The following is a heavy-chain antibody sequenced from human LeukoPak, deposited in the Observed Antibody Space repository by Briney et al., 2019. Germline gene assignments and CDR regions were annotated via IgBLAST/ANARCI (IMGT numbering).Heavy chain of an antibody. Sequence: PGESLKISCKGSGYSFSGYWIGWVRQMPGKGLEWMGIIYPGDSDTRYSPSFQGQVAISADKSISTAYPQWSSLKASDTAMYYCARHLGGGPAATPFDYWGQGTLVTVSS. J-gene: IGHJ4*02. CDR2: IYPGDSDT. V-gene: IGHV5-51*01. CDR3: ARHLGGGPAATPFDY. D-gene: IGHD2-2*01. CDR1: GYSFSGYW.